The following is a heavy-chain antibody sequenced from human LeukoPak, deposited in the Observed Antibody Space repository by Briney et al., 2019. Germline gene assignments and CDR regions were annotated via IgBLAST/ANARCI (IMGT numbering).Heavy chain of an antibody. J-gene: IGHJ4*02. V-gene: IGHV3-30*03. CDR3: ALRDGYNLYYFDY. D-gene: IGHD5-24*01. Sequence: GGSLRLSCAASGFTFSTFGMHWVRQAPGKGLEWVAVISYDGSNKYYADSVKGRFTISRDNSKNTLYLQMNSLRAEDTAVYYCALRDGYNLYYFDYWGQGTLVTVSS. CDR2: ISYDGSNK. CDR1: GFTFSTFG.